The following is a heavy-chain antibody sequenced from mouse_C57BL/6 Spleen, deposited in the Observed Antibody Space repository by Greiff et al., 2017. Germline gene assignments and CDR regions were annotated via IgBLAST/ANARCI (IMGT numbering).Heavy chain of an antibody. CDR1: GYTFTDYN. CDR2: INPNNGGT. CDR3: ARSSYSNHYAMDY. V-gene: IGHV1-22*01. D-gene: IGHD2-5*01. Sequence: VQLKESGPELVKPGASVKMSCKASGYTFTDYNMHWVKQSHGKSLEWIGYINPNNGGTSYNQKFKGKATLTVNKSSSTAYMELRSLTSEDSAVYYGARSSYSNHYAMDYWGQGTSVTVSS. J-gene: IGHJ4*01.